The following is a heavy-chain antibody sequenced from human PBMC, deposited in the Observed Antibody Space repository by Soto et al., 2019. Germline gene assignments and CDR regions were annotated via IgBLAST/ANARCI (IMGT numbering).Heavy chain of an antibody. D-gene: IGHD3-22*01. Sequence: GGSLRLSCAASGFTSSSYAMSWVRQAPGKGLEWVSTISGSGGGTYYAESVKGRFTISRDNSKNTFYLQMNNLRAEDTAVYYCSKDRTITMIIVPHAFDIWGQGTMVTVSS. CDR2: ISGSGGGT. CDR1: GFTSSSYA. V-gene: IGHV3-23*01. CDR3: SKDRTITMIIVPHAFDI. J-gene: IGHJ3*02.